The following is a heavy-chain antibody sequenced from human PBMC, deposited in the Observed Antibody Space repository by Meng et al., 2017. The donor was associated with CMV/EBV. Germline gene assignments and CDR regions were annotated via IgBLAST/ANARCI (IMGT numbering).Heavy chain of an antibody. V-gene: IGHV1-46*01. CDR1: GYTFTNYY. J-gene: IGHJ4*02. CDR3: ARVFIGYFDY. CDR2: INPSGGST. Sequence: ASVKVSCKASGYTFTNYYMHWVRQTPGQGLEWMGIINPSGGSTSYAQKFQGRVTMTRDTSTSTVYMELSSLRSEDTAVYYCARVFIGYFDYWGQGTLVTVSS.